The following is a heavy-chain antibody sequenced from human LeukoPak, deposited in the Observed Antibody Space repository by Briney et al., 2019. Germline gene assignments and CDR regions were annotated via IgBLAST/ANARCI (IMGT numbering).Heavy chain of an antibody. CDR3: ARQKCTSASCLTKNAFDI. D-gene: IGHD2-2*01. J-gene: IGHJ3*02. Sequence: SETLSLTCTVSGSISGYYWGWIRQPPGKGLGWIGYIYTSGSTNYNPSLESRVTISVDTSKNQFSLDLSSVTAADTAVYYCARQKCTSASCLTKNAFDIWGQGTMVTVSS. V-gene: IGHV4-4*09. CDR2: IYTSGST. CDR1: GSISGYY.